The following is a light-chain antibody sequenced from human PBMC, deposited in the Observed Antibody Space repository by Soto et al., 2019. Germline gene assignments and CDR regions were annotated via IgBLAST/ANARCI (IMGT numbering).Light chain of an antibody. CDR2: GAS. V-gene: IGKV3-20*01. CDR1: QSVSSSY. Sequence: EIVLTQSPGTLSLSPGERATLSCRASQSVSSSYLAWYQQKPGQAHRLLIYGASSKDTGIPDRFSGSGSETDFTLTISRLEPEDFAVYYCQQYGSSPWTFGQGTKVEIK. CDR3: QQYGSSPWT. J-gene: IGKJ1*01.